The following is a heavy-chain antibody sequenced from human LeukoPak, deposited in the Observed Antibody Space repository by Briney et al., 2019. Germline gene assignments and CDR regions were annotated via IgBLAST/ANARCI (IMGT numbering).Heavy chain of an antibody. J-gene: IGHJ4*02. CDR3: AKGFTVVIDPFDY. D-gene: IGHD4-23*01. V-gene: IGHV3-23*01. CDR2: ISGSGGST. CDR1: GFTFSSYA. Sequence: SGGSLRLSCAASGFTFSSYAMSWVRQAPGKGLEWVSAISGSGGSTYYADSVKGRFTISRDNSKNTLYLQMNSLRAEDTAVYYCAKGFTVVIDPFDYWGQGTLVTVSS.